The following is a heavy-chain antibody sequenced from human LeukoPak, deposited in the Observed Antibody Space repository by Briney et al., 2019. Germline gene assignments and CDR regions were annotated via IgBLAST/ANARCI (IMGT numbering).Heavy chain of an antibody. V-gene: IGHV4-39*01. J-gene: IGHJ4*02. CDR1: GGSISSTSSY. Sequence: SETLSLTCTVSGGSISSTSSYWGWIRQPPGKGLEWIGSVRYSGKTYYNPSLKSRVTMSLDTSKNQFSLRLTSVTAADTAVYSCARHYYDSSGLAYYFDHWGQGTLVTASS. D-gene: IGHD3-22*01. CDR2: VRYSGKT. CDR3: ARHYYDSSGLAYYFDH.